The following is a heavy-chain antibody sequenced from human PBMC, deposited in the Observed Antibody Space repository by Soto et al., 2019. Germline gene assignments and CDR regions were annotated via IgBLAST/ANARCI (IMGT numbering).Heavy chain of an antibody. D-gene: IGHD5-12*01. V-gene: IGHV4-59*01. CDR1: GVSISSSY. Sequence: PSETLSLTSTVSGVSISSSYWSWIRQSPGTGLEWIGYIYYTGTTNYNPSLKRRVTISLDTAKNQFSLNVNSLTTADTAVYFCARGGNRYSNTASGVGGFDFWGQGTLVTVSS. CDR3: ARGGNRYSNTASGVGGFDF. J-gene: IGHJ4*02. CDR2: IYYTGTT.